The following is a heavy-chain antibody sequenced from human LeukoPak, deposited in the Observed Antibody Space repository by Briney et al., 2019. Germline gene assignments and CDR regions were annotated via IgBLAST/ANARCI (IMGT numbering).Heavy chain of an antibody. CDR1: GGSTSSHY. CDR3: ARVHYYDSSGYFVGAFDI. V-gene: IGHV4-59*11. J-gene: IGHJ3*02. D-gene: IGHD3-22*01. Sequence: SETLSLTCTDSGGSTSSHYWSWIRQPPGKGLEWIGYISYSGSTKYNPSLKSRVTISEDTSKNHFSLKLSSVTAADTAVYYCARVHYYDSSGYFVGAFDIWGQGTMVIVSS. CDR2: ISYSGST.